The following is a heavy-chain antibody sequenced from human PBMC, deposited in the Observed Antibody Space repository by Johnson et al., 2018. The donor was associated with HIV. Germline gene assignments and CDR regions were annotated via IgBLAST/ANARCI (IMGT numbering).Heavy chain of an antibody. Sequence: VQLVESGGGVVQPGGSLRLSCAASGFTFSSYDMHWVRQATGKGLEWVSAIGTAGDTYYPGSVKGRFTISRENAKNSLYLQMNSLRAEDTAVYYCAKDLGDAVGTTHDAFDVWGQGTMVTVSS. CDR3: AKDLGDAVGTTHDAFDV. J-gene: IGHJ3*01. D-gene: IGHD1-26*01. CDR2: IGTAGDT. V-gene: IGHV3-13*01. CDR1: GFTFSSYD.